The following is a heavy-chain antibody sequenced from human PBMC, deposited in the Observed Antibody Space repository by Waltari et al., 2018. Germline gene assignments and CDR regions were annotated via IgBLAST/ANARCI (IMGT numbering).Heavy chain of an antibody. J-gene: IGHJ6*03. Sequence: QVQLVQSGAEVKKPGSSVKVSCKASGGTFSSYAISWVRQAPGQGLEWMGGIIPIFGTANYAQEFQGRVTVTTDESTSTAYMGLSSLRSEDTAVYYCARGAGYSVYYYYYYMDVWGKGTTVTVSS. D-gene: IGHD5-18*01. CDR2: IIPIFGTA. CDR3: ARGAGYSVYYYYYYMDV. CDR1: GGTFSSYA. V-gene: IGHV1-69*05.